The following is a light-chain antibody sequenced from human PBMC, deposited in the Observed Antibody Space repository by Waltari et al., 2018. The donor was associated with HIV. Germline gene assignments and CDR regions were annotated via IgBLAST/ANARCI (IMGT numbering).Light chain of an antibody. J-gene: IGLJ1*01. V-gene: IGLV3-9*01. CDR2: RDN. CDR3: QVWDSSTSYV. Sequence: SSELTQSLSVSVALGQTARISCGGNNIGSKNVHWYQQKPGQAPVLVIYRDNNRPSGIPERFSGSNSGNTATLTISRAQAGDEADYYCQVWDSSTSYVFGTGTKVTVL. CDR1: NIGSKN.